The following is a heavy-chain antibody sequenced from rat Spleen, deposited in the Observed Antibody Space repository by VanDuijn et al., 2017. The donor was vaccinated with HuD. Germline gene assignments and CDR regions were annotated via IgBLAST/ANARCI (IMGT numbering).Heavy chain of an antibody. D-gene: IGHD1-2*01. V-gene: IGHV5-43*01. CDR2: INTDSSST. CDR3: ARPCSRRYVMDA. CDR1: GFTFSSYV. Sequence: EVHLVESGGGLVQPGRSLKVSCVASGFTFSSYVMHWFRQAPENGIEWLAYINTDSSSTHYAETVKGRFTISRDNAKSILYLQMNSLRSEDTATYYCARPCSRRYVMDAWGQGASVTVSS. J-gene: IGHJ4*01.